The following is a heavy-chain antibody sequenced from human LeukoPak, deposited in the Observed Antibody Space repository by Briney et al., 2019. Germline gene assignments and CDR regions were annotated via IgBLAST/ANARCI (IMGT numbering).Heavy chain of an antibody. D-gene: IGHD6-13*01. J-gene: IGHJ4*02. Sequence: ASVKVSCKASGGTFSSYAISWVRQAPGQGLEWLGRIIPILGIANYAQKFQGRVTITADKSTSTAYMELRSLRSDDTAVYYCARAAAAAGYAHWGQGTLVTVSS. CDR1: GGTFSSYA. CDR3: ARAAAAAGYAH. CDR2: IIPILGIA. V-gene: IGHV1-69*04.